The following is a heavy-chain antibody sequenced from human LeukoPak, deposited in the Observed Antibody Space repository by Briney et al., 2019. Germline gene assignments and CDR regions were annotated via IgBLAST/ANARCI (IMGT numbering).Heavy chain of an antibody. CDR1: GFTFSSYG. D-gene: IGHD2-15*01. Sequence: TGGSLRLSCAASGFTFSSYGMHWVRQAPGKGLEWVAVIWFDGSNKNYADSVKGRFTISRDNSKNTLYLQMNSLRAEDTAVYYCARDIKKSGGSCYLSWFDPWGQGTLVTVSS. CDR2: IWFDGSNK. V-gene: IGHV3-33*01. J-gene: IGHJ5*02. CDR3: ARDIKKSGGSCYLSWFDP.